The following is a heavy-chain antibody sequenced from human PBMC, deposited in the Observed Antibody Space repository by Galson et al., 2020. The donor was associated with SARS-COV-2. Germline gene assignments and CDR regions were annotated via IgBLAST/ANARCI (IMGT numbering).Heavy chain of an antibody. CDR3: ARGLEVAGHRNWIDT. J-gene: IGHJ5*02. V-gene: IGHV4-31*03. Sequence: SETLPLTCTVSGVSIISGGHYWSWIRQHPGEGLEWIGYIYYSGSTYYNPSLKSRLSISVDTSKNRFSLDLYSVTDADTAVYYCARGLEVAGHRNWIDTWGQGTLVIVYS. CDR1: GVSIISGGHY. D-gene: IGHD6-19*01. CDR2: IYYSGST.